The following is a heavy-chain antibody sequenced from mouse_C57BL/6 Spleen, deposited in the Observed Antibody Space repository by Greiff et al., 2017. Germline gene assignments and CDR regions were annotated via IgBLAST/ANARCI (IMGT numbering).Heavy chain of an antibody. V-gene: IGHV5-4*01. CDR1: GFTFSSYA. CDR2: ISDGGSST. D-gene: IGHD1-3*01. CDR3: ANSGYAMDY. J-gene: IGHJ4*01. Sequence: EVQVVESGGGLVKPGGSLKLSCAASGFTFSSYAMPWVRQTPEKRLEWVATISDGGSSTYYPANVKGSFTITRDNAKNNLYLQKSHLKSEDTAMYYCANSGYAMDYWGQGTSVTGSS.